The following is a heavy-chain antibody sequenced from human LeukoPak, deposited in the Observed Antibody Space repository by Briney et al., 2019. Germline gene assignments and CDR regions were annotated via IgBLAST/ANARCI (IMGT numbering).Heavy chain of an antibody. CDR1: GFTFSSYW. V-gene: IGHV3-74*01. J-gene: IGHJ4*02. Sequence: GGSLRLSCAASGFTFSSYWMHWVRQAPGKGLVWVSRINSDGSSTSYAGSVKGRFTISRDNSKNTLYLQMNSLRAEDTAVYYCAKDHCSSTSCYWPFFDYWGQGTLVTVSS. CDR3: AKDHCSSTSCYWPFFDY. D-gene: IGHD2-2*01. CDR2: INSDGSST.